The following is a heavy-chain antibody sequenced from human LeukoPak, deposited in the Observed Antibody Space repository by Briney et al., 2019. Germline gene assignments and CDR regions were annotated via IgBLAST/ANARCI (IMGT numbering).Heavy chain of an antibody. D-gene: IGHD4-23*01. V-gene: IGHV3-49*04. J-gene: IGHJ4*02. CDR2: IRSKVYGGTP. CDR3: TRDEYGGGSNFFDY. CDR1: GFTFGDYA. Sequence: GGSLRLSCTASGFTFGDYAMTWVRQAPGKGLEWVGFIRSKVYGGTPEYAASVKGRFTISRDDSRSIAYLQMDNLRTEDTGVYYCTRDEYGGGSNFFDYWGQGTLVTVST.